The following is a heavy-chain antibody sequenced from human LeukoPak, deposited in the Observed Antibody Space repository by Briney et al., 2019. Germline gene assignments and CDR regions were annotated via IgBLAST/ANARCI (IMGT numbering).Heavy chain of an antibody. CDR2: ISYSGST. J-gene: IGHJ6*02. V-gene: IGHV4-39*01. D-gene: IGHD2-2*01. CDR1: GDSISSSRHS. CDR3: VRIYCASTSCYGDSYYGMDV. Sequence: SETLSLTCTVSGDSISSSRHSWGWIRQPPGKGLEWIGSISYSGSTYYNPSLKTRVTMSVDTSENQFSLKLSSVTAADSTVYYCVRIYCASTSCYGDSYYGMDVWGQGTTVTVSS.